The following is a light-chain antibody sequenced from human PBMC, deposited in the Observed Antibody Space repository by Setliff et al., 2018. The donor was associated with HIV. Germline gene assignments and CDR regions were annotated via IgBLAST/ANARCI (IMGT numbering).Light chain of an antibody. Sequence: QSVLTQPASVSGSPGQSITISCTGSNSDIGSYNFVSWYQHHPGKAPKLMIYEVSNRPSGVSSRFSASKSGNTASLTISGLQTEDEADYYCSSYAGSNIYVFGTGTKVTVL. V-gene: IGLV2-14*01. CDR1: NSDIGSYNF. CDR3: SSYAGSNIYV. J-gene: IGLJ1*01. CDR2: EVS.